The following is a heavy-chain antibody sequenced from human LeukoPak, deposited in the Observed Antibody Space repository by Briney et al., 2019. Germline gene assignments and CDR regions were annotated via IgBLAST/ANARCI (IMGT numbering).Heavy chain of an antibody. J-gene: IGHJ4*02. Sequence: SETLSLTCTVSGGSISGFYWDWIRQPPGKGLEWLGYIYYTGLTNYNPSLGTRITMSVDTSKNQFSLKLSSVTAADTAVYYCGRRNEGWDHLGQGTLVTVSS. CDR1: GGSISGFY. V-gene: IGHV4-59*01. CDR2: IYYTGLT. D-gene: IGHD1-1*01. CDR3: GRRNEGWDH.